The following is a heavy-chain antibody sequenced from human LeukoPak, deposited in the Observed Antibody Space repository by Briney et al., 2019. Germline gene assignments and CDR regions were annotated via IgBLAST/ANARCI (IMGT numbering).Heavy chain of an antibody. D-gene: IGHD1-26*01. CDR3: ARGSGNPGVGFDP. Sequence: GASVTVSCTSSGYTFTVYYMHWGRQGPGQGLEWMGWINPNSGGTNYAQKFQGRVTMTRDTSNSTAYMELSRLRSDDTAVYYCARGSGNPGVGFDPWGQGTLVTVSS. CDR1: GYTFTVYY. V-gene: IGHV1-2*02. J-gene: IGHJ5*02. CDR2: INPNSGGT.